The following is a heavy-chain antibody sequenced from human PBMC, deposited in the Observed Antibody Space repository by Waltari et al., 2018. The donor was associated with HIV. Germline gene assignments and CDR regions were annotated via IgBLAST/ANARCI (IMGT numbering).Heavy chain of an antibody. D-gene: IGHD6-13*01. CDR2: IYYSGST. Sequence: HVQLHESGPGLVKPSENLSLTCSVPGGPLPPDHWSWIRPPTGKGLEWIGYIYYSGSTTYNPSLKTRVTISVDTSRNQFSLKLSSVAAADTAVYYCARGGSWYYYDYWGQGTLVTVSS. J-gene: IGHJ4*02. V-gene: IGHV4-59*01. CDR1: GGPLPPDH. CDR3: ARGGSWYYYDY.